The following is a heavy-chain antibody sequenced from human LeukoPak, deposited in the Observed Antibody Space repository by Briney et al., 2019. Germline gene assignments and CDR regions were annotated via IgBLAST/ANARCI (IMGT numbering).Heavy chain of an antibody. CDR2: IYYSGST. CDR3: ARDRSLGELTTESPSFDH. D-gene: IGHD3-16*01. V-gene: IGHV4-59*12. J-gene: IGHJ4*02. Sequence: SETLSLTCTVSGGSISSYYWSWIRQPPGKGLEWIGYIYYSGSTNYNPSLKSRVTISVDTSKNQLSLKLSSVTAADTAVYYCARDRSLGELTTESPSFDHWGQGTLVTVSS. CDR1: GGSISSYY.